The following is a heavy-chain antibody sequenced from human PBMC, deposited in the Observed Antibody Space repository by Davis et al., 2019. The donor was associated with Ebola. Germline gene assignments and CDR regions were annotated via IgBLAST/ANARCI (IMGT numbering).Heavy chain of an antibody. D-gene: IGHD3-16*01. CDR2: IYESGST. Sequence: PSETLSLTCTVSGGSISSYYWSWIRQPPGKGLEWIGYIYESGSTHYNPSLKSRVTISVDTSKNQFSLKLSSVTAADTAVYFCARSSSGGAGFDYWGQGTLVTVSS. CDR3: ARSSSGGAGFDY. V-gene: IGHV4-59*01. J-gene: IGHJ4*02. CDR1: GGSISSYY.